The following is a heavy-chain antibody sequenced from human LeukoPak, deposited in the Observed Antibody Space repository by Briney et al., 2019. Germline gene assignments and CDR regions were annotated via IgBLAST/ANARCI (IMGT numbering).Heavy chain of an antibody. D-gene: IGHD3-22*01. Sequence: SETLSLTCTVSGYSISSGYYGGWIRQPPGKGLEWIGSIYHSGSTYYNPSLKSRVTISVDTSKNQFSLKLSSVTAADTAVYYCARSYYYDSSGYPYWGQGTLVTVSS. CDR3: ARSYYYDSSGYPY. CDR2: IYHSGST. CDR1: GYSISSGYY. J-gene: IGHJ4*02. V-gene: IGHV4-38-2*02.